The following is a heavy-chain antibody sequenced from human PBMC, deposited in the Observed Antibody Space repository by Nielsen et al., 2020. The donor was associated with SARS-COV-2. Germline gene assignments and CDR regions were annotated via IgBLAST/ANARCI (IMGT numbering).Heavy chain of an antibody. Sequence: GESLKISCAASGFTFSSYAMSWVRQAPGKGLEWVSAISGSGGSTYYADSVKGRFTISRDNAKNSLYLQMNSLRAEDTAVYYCARDHAPAAIKYYYGMDVWGQGTTVTVSS. D-gene: IGHD2-2*01. V-gene: IGHV3-23*01. CDR1: GFTFSSYA. CDR2: ISGSGGST. CDR3: ARDHAPAAIKYYYGMDV. J-gene: IGHJ6*02.